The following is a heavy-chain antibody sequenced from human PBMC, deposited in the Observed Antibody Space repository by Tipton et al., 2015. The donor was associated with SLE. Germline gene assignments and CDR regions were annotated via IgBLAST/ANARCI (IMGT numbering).Heavy chain of an antibody. CDR1: GDSVSSNSAA. J-gene: IGHJ5*02. CDR2: TYYRSKWYN. CDR3: ARRPVESAVIPSEGNWLDP. Sequence: GLVKPSQTLSLTCAISGDSVSSNSAAWNWIRQSPSRGLEWLGRTYYRSKWYNDYSVSVKSRITINPDTSKNQFSLQLNSVTASDTAVYYCARRPVESAVIPSEGNWLDPWGQGTLVTVSS. V-gene: IGHV6-1*01. D-gene: IGHD4-11*01.